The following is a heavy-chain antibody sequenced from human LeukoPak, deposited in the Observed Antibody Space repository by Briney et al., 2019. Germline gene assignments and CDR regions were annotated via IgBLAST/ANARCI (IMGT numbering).Heavy chain of an antibody. CDR2: ISYGETT. CDR1: GGSTSSYY. V-gene: IGHV4-59*08. Sequence: SETLSLTCTVSGGSTSSYYWNWIRQSPGKGLEWIGYISYGETTNYNPSLKSRVTISVATSKNQFSLKLTSVTAAGTAVYYCARGSGWNNYFDFWGQGTLVTVSS. D-gene: IGHD6-19*01. J-gene: IGHJ4*02. CDR3: ARGSGWNNYFDF.